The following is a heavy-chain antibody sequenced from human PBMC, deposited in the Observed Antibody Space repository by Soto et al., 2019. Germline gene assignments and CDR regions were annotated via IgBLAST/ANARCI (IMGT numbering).Heavy chain of an antibody. V-gene: IGHV3-23*01. Sequence: EVQLLESGGGLVQPGGSLRLSCAASGFTFSSYAMRWVRQAPGKGLEWVSVIVGSGGSTYYADSVKGRFTISRDNSKDTLYLQMNSLRAEDTAVYYCAKFFGPEELLPDSWGQGTVVTVSS. CDR2: IVGSGGST. CDR1: GFTFSSYA. J-gene: IGHJ4*02. D-gene: IGHD3-10*01. CDR3: AKFFGPEELLPDS.